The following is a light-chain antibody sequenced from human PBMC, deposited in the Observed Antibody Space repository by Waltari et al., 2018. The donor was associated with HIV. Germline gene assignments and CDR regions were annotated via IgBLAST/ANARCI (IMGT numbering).Light chain of an antibody. Sequence: QSALTQHAPVSGSPGQSLTISCTGTRADVGAYDLVSWYQQIPGKAPQLILFAVHERPSGVSHRYSGSRSGNTASLTISGLQSEDEADYYCCSYAGSGTFVVFGGGTRLTV. CDR2: AVH. J-gene: IGLJ2*01. CDR3: CSYAGSGTFVV. CDR1: RADVGAYDL. V-gene: IGLV2-23*02.